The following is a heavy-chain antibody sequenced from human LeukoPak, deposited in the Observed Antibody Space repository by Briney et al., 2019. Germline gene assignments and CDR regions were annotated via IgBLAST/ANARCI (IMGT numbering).Heavy chain of an antibody. D-gene: IGHD6-13*01. CDR1: GSIPFNSYS. J-gene: IGHJ4*02. CDR3: ARAVSNWYLDY. V-gene: IGHV3-11*05. CDR2: ISSSSSYT. Sequence: PGGSLRLSCAASGSIPFNSYSMSWIRRAPGKGLEWVSYISSSSSYTNYADSVKGRFTISRDNAKNSLYLQMNSLRAEDTAVYYCARAVSNWYLDYWGQGTLVTVSS.